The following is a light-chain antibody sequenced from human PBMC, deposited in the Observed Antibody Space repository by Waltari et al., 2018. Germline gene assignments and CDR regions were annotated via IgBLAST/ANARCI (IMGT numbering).Light chain of an antibody. CDR2: LYVGGSA. Sequence: LPVKTQPPSASALLGASINLTCTLNSEHSTYFIERSQDTPGRSPQYVMQLYVGGSASKGGGIPDRFMGSSSGADRYLTFSNFQSDDGAESHCPKSHTIDGQVAPYLVFGGGTKLTVL. V-gene: IGLV4-3*01. J-gene: IGLJ3*02. CDR3: PKSHTIDGQVAPYLV. CDR1: SEHSTYF.